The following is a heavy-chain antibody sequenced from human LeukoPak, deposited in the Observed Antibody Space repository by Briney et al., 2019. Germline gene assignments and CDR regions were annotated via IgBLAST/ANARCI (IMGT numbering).Heavy chain of an antibody. Sequence: SETLSLTCTVSGGSISSYYWSWIRQPAGKGLEWIGRIYTSGSTNYNPSLKSRVTISVDTSKNQFSLKLSSVTAADTAVYYCARLGYSYGLNWFDPWGQGTLVTVSS. D-gene: IGHD5-18*01. J-gene: IGHJ5*02. V-gene: IGHV4-4*07. CDR2: IYTSGST. CDR1: GGSISSYY. CDR3: ARLGYSYGLNWFDP.